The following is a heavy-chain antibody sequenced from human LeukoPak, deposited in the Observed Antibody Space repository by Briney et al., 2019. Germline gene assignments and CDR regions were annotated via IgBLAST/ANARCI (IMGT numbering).Heavy chain of an antibody. CDR2: IYPYTGAT. CDR3: APAWPAQMVDFDY. V-gene: IGHV1-2*02. Sequence: ASVKVSCKASGYTFSGTGWYLYWLRQAPGQGLECMGWIYPYTGATHYAQKFQGRVAMTRDTSISTAYMELSRLRPDDTAVYYCAPAWPAQMVDFDYWGQGTLVTVSS. CDR1: GYTFSGTGWY. J-gene: IGHJ4*02. D-gene: IGHD3-10*01.